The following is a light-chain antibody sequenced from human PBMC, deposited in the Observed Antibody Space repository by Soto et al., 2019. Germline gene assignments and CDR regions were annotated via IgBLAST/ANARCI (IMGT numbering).Light chain of an antibody. Sequence: IQLTQSPSSLSASVGDRVTITCRASQGIINYLALYQQKPGKAPKLLIYGASTLQSWVPSRFGGSGSGTAFTLTVISLQPEDFATYYCQQLFMYPPTFGPGTKVDIK. CDR3: QQLFMYPPT. J-gene: IGKJ3*01. CDR1: QGIINY. V-gene: IGKV1-9*01. CDR2: GAS.